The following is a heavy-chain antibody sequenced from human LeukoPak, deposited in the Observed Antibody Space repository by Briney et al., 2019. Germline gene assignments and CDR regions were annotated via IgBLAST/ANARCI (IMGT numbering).Heavy chain of an antibody. CDR1: GGSISSSNW. D-gene: IGHD4-11*01. J-gene: IGHJ4*02. CDR3: ASKKVTRAYYFDY. V-gene: IGHV4-4*02. CDR2: IYHSGST. Sequence: SETLSLTCAVSGGSISSSNWWSWVRQPPGKGLEWIGEIYHSGSTNYNPSLKSRVTISVDKSKNQFSLKLSSVTAADTAVYYCASKKVTRAYYFDYWGQGTLVTVSS.